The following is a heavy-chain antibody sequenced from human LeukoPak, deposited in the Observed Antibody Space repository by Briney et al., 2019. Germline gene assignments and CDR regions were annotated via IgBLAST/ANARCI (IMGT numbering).Heavy chain of an antibody. Sequence: GGSLRLSCGASGFTFSNYGMLWVRQAPGKGLEWVAFIRYDGNNKLYADSMKGRFTISRDNSKNTLYLHINSLRAEDTAVYYCSVNMGSGYRFDYWGQGTLVPVSS. J-gene: IGHJ4*02. CDR3: SVNMGSGYRFDY. D-gene: IGHD3-22*01. V-gene: IGHV3-30*02. CDR1: GFTFSNYG. CDR2: IRYDGNNK.